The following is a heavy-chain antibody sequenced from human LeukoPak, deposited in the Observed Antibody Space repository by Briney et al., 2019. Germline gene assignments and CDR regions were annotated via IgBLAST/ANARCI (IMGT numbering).Heavy chain of an antibody. J-gene: IGHJ5*02. CDR1: GYTFTSYA. CDR2: INAGNGNT. V-gene: IGHV1-3*01. CDR3: ARGLNGGVNYYDSSGYYRWFDP. Sequence: GASVKVSCKASGYTFTSYAMHWVRQAPGQRLEWMGWINAGNGNTKYSQKFQGRVTITRDTSASTTYMELSSLRSEDTAVYYCARGLNGGVNYYDSSGYYRWFDPWGQGTLVTVSS. D-gene: IGHD3-22*01.